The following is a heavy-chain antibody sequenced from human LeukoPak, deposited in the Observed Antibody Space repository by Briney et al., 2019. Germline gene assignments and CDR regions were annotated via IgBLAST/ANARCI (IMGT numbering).Heavy chain of an antibody. Sequence: SETLSLTCTVSGDSIASSGYYWSWVRQPPGKGLEWIATIYYSGTTYYNAPLKSRVTISVDTSKNQFSLKLSSVTAADTAVYYCARCERRKEWLAGGVDYWGQGTLVTVSS. CDR2: IYYSGTT. CDR3: ARCERRKEWLAGGVDY. D-gene: IGHD6-19*01. CDR1: GDSIASSGYY. J-gene: IGHJ4*02. V-gene: IGHV4-39*07.